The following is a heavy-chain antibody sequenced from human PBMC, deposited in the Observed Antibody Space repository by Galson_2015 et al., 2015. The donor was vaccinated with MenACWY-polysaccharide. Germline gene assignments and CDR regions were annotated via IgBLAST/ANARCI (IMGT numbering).Heavy chain of an antibody. Sequence: SLRLSCAASGFTVSSKYMSWVRQAPGKGLEWVSVLYTAGTTSYADSVKGRFTISRDDSKNTLFLQMNSLSAGDTAIFYCATVSNNGFPLSGLWGQGTLVIVSS. D-gene: IGHD5-12*01. V-gene: IGHV3-53*01. J-gene: IGHJ4*02. CDR3: ATVSNNGFPLSGL. CDR2: LYTAGTT. CDR1: GFTVSSKY.